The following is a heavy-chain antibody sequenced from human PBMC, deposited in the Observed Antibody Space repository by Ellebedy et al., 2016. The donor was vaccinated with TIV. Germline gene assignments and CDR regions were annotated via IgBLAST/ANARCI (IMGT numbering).Heavy chain of an antibody. J-gene: IGHJ4*02. CDR2: ISGSGGST. V-gene: IGHV3-23*01. D-gene: IGHD2-21*02. CDR3: AKIYCGGDCYSNY. Sequence: GESLKISCAASGFTFSSYAMSWVRQAPGKGLEWVSAISGSGGSTYYADSVKGRFTISRDNSKNTLYLQMNSLRAEDTAVYYCAKIYCGGDCYSNYWGQGTLVTVSS. CDR1: GFTFSSYA.